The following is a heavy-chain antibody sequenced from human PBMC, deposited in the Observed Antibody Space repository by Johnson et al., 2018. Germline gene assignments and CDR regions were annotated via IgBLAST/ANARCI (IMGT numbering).Heavy chain of an antibody. CDR3: ARDGDRILPFDY. V-gene: IGHV3-74*01. Sequence: VQLQESGGGLVQPGGSLRLTCAASGFTFSAYWMHWVRQVPGKGPVWVSHINSDGSSESYADSVKGRFSISRDNAKNTLYLQMNSLRADDTAVYFCARDGDRILPFDYWGQGSLVTVSS. D-gene: IGHD7-27*01. J-gene: IGHJ4*02. CDR1: GFTFSAYW. CDR2: INSDGSSE.